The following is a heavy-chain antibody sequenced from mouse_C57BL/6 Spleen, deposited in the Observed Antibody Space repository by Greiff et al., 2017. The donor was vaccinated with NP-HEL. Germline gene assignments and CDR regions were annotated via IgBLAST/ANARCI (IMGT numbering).Heavy chain of an antibody. CDR2: ISSGGDYI. Sequence: EVQRVESGEGLVKPGGSLKLSCAASGFTFSSYAMSWVRQTPEKRLEWVAYISSGGDYIYYADTVKGRFTISRDNARNTPYLQMSSLKSEDTAMYYCTRGVTYSYYYAMDYWGQGTSVTVSS. CDR1: GFTFSSYA. CDR3: TRGVTYSYYYAMDY. J-gene: IGHJ4*01. D-gene: IGHD2-10*01. V-gene: IGHV5-9-1*02.